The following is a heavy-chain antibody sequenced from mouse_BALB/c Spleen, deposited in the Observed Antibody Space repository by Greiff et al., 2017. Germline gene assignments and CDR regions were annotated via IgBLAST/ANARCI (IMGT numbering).Heavy chain of an antibody. J-gene: IGHJ3*01. Sequence: EVHLVESGGGLVQPKGSLKLSCAASGFTFNTYAMNWVRQAPGKGLEWVARIRSKSNNYATYYADSVKDRFTISRDDSQSMLYLQMNNLKTEDTAMYYCVRQVITTGFAYWGQGTLVTVSA. V-gene: IGHV10-1*02. CDR1: GFTFNTYA. CDR3: VRQVITTGFAY. CDR2: IRSKSNNYAT. D-gene: IGHD2-4*01.